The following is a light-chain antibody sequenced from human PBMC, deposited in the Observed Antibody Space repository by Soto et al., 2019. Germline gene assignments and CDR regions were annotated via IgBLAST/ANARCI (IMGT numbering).Light chain of an antibody. CDR2: DVS. CDR3: SSYTSSSNVV. V-gene: IGLV2-14*01. Sequence: QSALTQPASVSGSPGQSITISCTGTSSDVGGYNYVSWYQQYPGKAPKLMIYDVSNRPSGVSNRFSGSKSGNTASLTISGLQAEDEADYYCSSYTSSSNVVFGGGTQLTVL. CDR1: SSDVGGYNY. J-gene: IGLJ2*01.